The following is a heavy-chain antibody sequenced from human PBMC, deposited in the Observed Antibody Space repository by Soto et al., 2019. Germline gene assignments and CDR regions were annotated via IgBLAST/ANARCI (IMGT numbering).Heavy chain of an antibody. D-gene: IGHD1-26*01. CDR2: IYYSGST. CDR3: ARYRDWTYYFDY. J-gene: IGHJ4*02. Sequence: SETLSLTCTVSGGSISSYYWSWIRQPPGKGLEWIGYIYYSGSTNYNPSLKSRVTISVDTSKNQLSLKLSSVTAADTAVYYCARYRDWTYYFDYWGQGTLVTVSS. CDR1: GGSISSYY. V-gene: IGHV4-59*01.